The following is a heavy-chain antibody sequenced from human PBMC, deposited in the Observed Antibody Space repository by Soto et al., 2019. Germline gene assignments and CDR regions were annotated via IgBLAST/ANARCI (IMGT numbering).Heavy chain of an antibody. CDR1: GFTFSSYW. D-gene: IGHD3-10*01. Sequence: EVQLVESGGGLVQPGGSLRLSCAASGFTFSSYWMSWVRQAPGKGLERVANIKQDGSEKYYVDSVKGRFTISRDNAKNSLYLQMNSLRAEDTAVYYCARDKTVLLWFGELDYWGQGTLVTVSS. J-gene: IGHJ4*02. V-gene: IGHV3-7*01. CDR2: IKQDGSEK. CDR3: ARDKTVLLWFGELDY.